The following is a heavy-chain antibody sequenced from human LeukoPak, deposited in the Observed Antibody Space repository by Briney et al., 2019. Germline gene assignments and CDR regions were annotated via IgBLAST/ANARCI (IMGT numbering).Heavy chain of an antibody. CDR1: GDNVSTNGAA. J-gene: IGHJ5*02. CDR3: VRTPSSSWYAWFDP. V-gene: IGHV6-1*01. CDR2: TYYRSKWYT. D-gene: IGHD6-13*01. Sequence: SQTLSLTCVISGDNVSTNGAAWNWIRQSPSRGLEWLGRTYYRSKWYTDYALSEKNRISINPDTSKNQLSLQLNSVTPEDTAVYYCVRTPSSSWYAWFDPWGQGTLVTVSS.